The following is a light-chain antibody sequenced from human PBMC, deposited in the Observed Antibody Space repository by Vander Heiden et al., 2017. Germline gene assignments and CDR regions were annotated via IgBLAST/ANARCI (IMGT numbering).Light chain of an antibody. V-gene: IGKV1-5*01. CDR3: QQYHSPWT. CDR1: QSIHYY. Sequence: DIQMTQSPSTLSASVGDRVTVTCRASQSIHYYLAWFQQKPGKAPNLLNSNASNLESGVPSRFSGSGSGTEFTLTITRLQPDDFATYFCQQYHSPWTFGQGTKLE. CDR2: NAS. J-gene: IGKJ1*01.